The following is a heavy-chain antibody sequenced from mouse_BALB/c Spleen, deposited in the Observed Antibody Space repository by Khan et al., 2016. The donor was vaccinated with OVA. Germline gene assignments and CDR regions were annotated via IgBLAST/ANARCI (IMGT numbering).Heavy chain of an antibody. Sequence: VELVESGAELVRPGASVKLSCKTSGYIFTSYWIHWVKQRSGQGLEWIARIYPGTDNTYYNQKLKDKASLTADKSSSTAYLQLSSLKSEDSAVYFCAREEALYYFDYWGQGTTLTVSS. CDR1: GYIFTSYW. J-gene: IGHJ2*01. D-gene: IGHD1-1*01. CDR2: IYPGTDNT. V-gene: IGHV1-76*01. CDR3: AREEALYYFDY.